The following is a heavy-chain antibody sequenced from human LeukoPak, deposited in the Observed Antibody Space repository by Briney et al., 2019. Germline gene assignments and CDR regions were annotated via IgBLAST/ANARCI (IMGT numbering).Heavy chain of an antibody. D-gene: IGHD6-19*01. J-gene: IGHJ6*03. Sequence: SETLSLTCTVSGDSISSYYWSWIRQPPGKGLEWIGEINHSGSTNYNPSLKSRVTISVGTSKNQFSLKLSSVTAADTAVYYCARRSGGWPYYYYYYYMDVWGKGTTVTISS. V-gene: IGHV4-34*01. CDR2: INHSGST. CDR3: ARRSGGWPYYYYYYYMDV. CDR1: GDSISSYY.